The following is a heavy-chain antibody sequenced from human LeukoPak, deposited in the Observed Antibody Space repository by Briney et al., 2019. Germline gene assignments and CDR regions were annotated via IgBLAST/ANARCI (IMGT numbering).Heavy chain of an antibody. V-gene: IGHV3-23*01. CDR3: AKGVATIIGLIDY. Sequence: GGSLRLSCAASGFTFISYGMSWVRQAPGKGLEWVSAISGSGGSTCYADSVKGRFTISRDNSKNTLYLQMNSLRAEDTAVYYCAKGVATIIGLIDYWGQGTLVTVSS. CDR1: GFTFISYG. J-gene: IGHJ4*02. D-gene: IGHD5-12*01. CDR2: ISGSGGST.